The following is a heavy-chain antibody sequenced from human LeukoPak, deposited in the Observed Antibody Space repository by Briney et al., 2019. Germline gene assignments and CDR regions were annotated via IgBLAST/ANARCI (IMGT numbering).Heavy chain of an antibody. CDR3: ARSPRTFSYYYYGMDV. J-gene: IGHJ6*02. V-gene: IGHV1-18*01. D-gene: IGHD3-3*02. Sequence: ASVKVSCKASGYTFTSYGISWVRQAPGQGLEWMGWISAYNGNTNYAQKIQGRVTMTTDTSTSTAYMELRSLRSDDTAVYYCARSPRTFSYYYYGMDVWGQGTTVTVSS. CDR1: GYTFTSYG. CDR2: ISAYNGNT.